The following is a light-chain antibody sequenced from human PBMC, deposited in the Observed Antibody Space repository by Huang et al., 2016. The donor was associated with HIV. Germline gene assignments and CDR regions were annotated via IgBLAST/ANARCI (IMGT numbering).Light chain of an antibody. CDR2: GKS. Sequence: EIVLTQSPGTLSLSPGKGATLSCRASQSVSTYYLGWFQQKPGQAPRLLIYGKSSRATGIPGRFSGSGSGTDCTLTISRLEPEDFAVYYCHHYGGSSWTFGLGTKVEIK. CDR1: QSVSTYY. CDR3: HHYGGSSWT. J-gene: IGKJ1*01. V-gene: IGKV3-20*01.